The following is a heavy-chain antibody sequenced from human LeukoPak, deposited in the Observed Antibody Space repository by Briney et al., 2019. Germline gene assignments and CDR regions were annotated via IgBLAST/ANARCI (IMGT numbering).Heavy chain of an antibody. J-gene: IGHJ3*02. CDR1: GFTFSSYG. Sequence: GRSLRLSCAASGFTFSSYGMHRVRQAPGKGLEWVAVISYDGSNKYYADSVKGRFTISRDNSKNTLYLQMNSLRAEDTAVYYCYFSGYYYGVAFDIWGQGTMVTVSS. D-gene: IGHD3-22*01. CDR3: YFSGYYYGVAFDI. V-gene: IGHV3-30*03. CDR2: ISYDGSNK.